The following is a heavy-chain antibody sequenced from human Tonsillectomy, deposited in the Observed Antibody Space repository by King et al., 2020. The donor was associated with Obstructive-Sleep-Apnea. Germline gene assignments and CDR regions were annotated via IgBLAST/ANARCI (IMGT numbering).Heavy chain of an antibody. D-gene: IGHD6-19*01. Sequence: VQLVESGGGLVKPGGSLRLSCAASGFTFSSYSMNWVRQAPGKGLEWVSSISSSSSYIYYADSVKGRFTISRDNAKNSLYLQMNSLRAEDTAVYYCARELGSGWYRWDYWGQGTLAT. CDR3: ARELGSGWYRWDY. V-gene: IGHV3-21*01. CDR2: ISSSSSYI. J-gene: IGHJ4*02. CDR1: GFTFSSYS.